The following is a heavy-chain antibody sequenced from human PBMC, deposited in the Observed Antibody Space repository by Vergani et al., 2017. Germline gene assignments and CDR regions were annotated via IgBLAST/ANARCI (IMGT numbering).Heavy chain of an antibody. Sequence: QVQLQESGPGLVKPSETLSLTCSVSGGSMSTYYWSWIRQSPGKGLEWIAYIYYSGITNYNPSLRSRVTVSVDLAKNQFSLSLTSVTAADTAVYYCARRVAYRHPLEGDFYYYMDGWGKGTTVTVSS. CDR3: ARRVAYRHPLEGDFYYYMDG. CDR2: IYYSGIT. J-gene: IGHJ6*03. V-gene: IGHV4-59*01. D-gene: IGHD2-21*01. CDR1: GGSMSTYY.